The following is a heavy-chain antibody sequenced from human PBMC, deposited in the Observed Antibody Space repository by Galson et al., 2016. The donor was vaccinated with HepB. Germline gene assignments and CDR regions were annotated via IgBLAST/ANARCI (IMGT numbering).Heavy chain of an antibody. Sequence: SVKVSCKASGYTFTSYAIHXLRQAPGQRLEWXXWINAGNGNTKYSQTFPGKVTITRDTSANTAYLELSSLRSEDTVVYYCARAIVVMPPANGFDPWGQGALVTVSS. CDR3: ARAIVVMPPANGFDP. D-gene: IGHD2-8*01. CDR1: GYTFTSYA. CDR2: INAGNGNT. J-gene: IGHJ5*02. V-gene: IGHV1-3*01.